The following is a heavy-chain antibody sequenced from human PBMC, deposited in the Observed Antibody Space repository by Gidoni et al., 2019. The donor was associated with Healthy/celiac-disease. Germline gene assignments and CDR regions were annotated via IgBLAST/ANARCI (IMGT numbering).Heavy chain of an antibody. D-gene: IGHD3-22*01. J-gene: IGHJ6*02. CDR1: GGSFRGYY. Sequence: QVQLQQWGAGLLKPSETLSLTCAVYGGSFRGYYLSWIRQPPGKGLEWIGEINHSGSTNYNPSLKSRVTISVDTSKNQFSLKLSSVTAADTAVYYCARSNYYDSTPNYGMDVWGQGTTVTVSS. CDR2: INHSGST. V-gene: IGHV4-34*01. CDR3: ARSNYYDSTPNYGMDV.